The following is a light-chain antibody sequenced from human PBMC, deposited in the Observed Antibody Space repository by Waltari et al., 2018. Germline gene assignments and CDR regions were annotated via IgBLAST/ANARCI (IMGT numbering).Light chain of an antibody. J-gene: IGKJ1*01. CDR2: KES. Sequence: DIQMTQSPSTLSASVGDRVTITCRASQSISSWLAWYQQKPGKAPKLLIYKESSLESGVPSRFSGSVSVTEFTLTISSLQPDDFATYYCQQYNSYLWTFGQGTKVEIK. CDR1: QSISSW. CDR3: QQYNSYLWT. V-gene: IGKV1-5*03.